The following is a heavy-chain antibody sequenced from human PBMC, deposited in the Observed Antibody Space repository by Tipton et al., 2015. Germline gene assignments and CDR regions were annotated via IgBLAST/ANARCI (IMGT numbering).Heavy chain of an antibody. V-gene: IGHV1-8*01. D-gene: IGHD3-3*01. CDR2: MNPNSGNT. J-gene: IGHJ4*02. Sequence: QLVQSGAEVKKPGASVKVSCTASGYTCTTYDIHWVRQAAGQGLEWMGWMNPNSGNTGYAQKFEGRVIMTRNTSMTTAYMELTSLTSDDPAVYYCRRAFGVDPTDYWGQGTLVTVSS. CDR3: RRAFGVDPTDY. CDR1: GYTCTTYD.